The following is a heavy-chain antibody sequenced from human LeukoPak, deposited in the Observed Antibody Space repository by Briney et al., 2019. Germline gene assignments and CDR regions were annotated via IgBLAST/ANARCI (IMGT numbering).Heavy chain of an antibody. Sequence: GGSLRLSCAASGFTFSSYAVHWVRQAPGKGLEWVAVISYDGSNKYYADSVKGRFTISRDNSKNTLYLQMNSLRAEDTAVYYCAREGPNRGEGSGAFDYWGQGTLVTVSS. CDR1: GFTFSSYA. CDR3: AREGPNRGEGSGAFDY. J-gene: IGHJ4*02. V-gene: IGHV3-30-3*01. CDR2: ISYDGSNK. D-gene: IGHD2/OR15-2a*01.